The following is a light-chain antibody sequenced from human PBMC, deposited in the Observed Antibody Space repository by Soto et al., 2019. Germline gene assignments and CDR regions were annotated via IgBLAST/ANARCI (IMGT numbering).Light chain of an antibody. V-gene: IGKV3-11*01. CDR3: QHRRNWLGT. J-gene: IGKJ3*01. CDR1: QSVSSY. Sequence: EIVLTQSPATLSLSPGERATLSCRASQSVSSYLAWYQQKPGQAPRLLIYDASNRATGIPARFSGSGSGTDFTLTISSLEPEDFAVYYCQHRRNWLGTFGPGT. CDR2: DAS.